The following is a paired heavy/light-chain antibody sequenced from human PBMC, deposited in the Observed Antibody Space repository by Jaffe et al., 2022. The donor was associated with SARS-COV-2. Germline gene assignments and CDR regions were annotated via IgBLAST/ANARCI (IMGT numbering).Heavy chain of an antibody. CDR2: INQVGSDK. D-gene: IGHD6-19*01. Sequence: EVQLVESGGGLVQPGGSLRLSCAASGFSFSSYWMTWVRQAPGKGLEWVANINQVGSDKYYVDSVKGRFTISRDNAKNSLYLQMNSLRAEDTAVYYCASSQWPQKGAFDIWGQGTMVTVSS. J-gene: IGHJ3*02. V-gene: IGHV3-7*01. CDR3: ASSQWPQKGAFDI. CDR1: GFSFSSYW.
Light chain of an antibody. CDR1: QGISSW. CDR3: QQAKSFPIT. CDR2: AAS. V-gene: IGKV1-12*01. Sequence: DIQMTQSPSSVSASVGDRVTITCRASQGISSWLAWYQQKPGKAPKALIYAASTLQSGVPSRFSGSGSGTDFTLTISSLQPEDFATYYCQQAKSFPITFGQGTRLEIK. J-gene: IGKJ5*01.